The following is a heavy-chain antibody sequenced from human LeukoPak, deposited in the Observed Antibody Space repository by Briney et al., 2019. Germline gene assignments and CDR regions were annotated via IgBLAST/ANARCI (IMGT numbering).Heavy chain of an antibody. D-gene: IGHD3-3*01. CDR2: LSGSSSST. CDR3: AKGSNYDFWSGARYFDY. CDR1: GFTFSRNA. Sequence: GGSLRLSCAASGFTFSRNAMSWVHQAPGKGLEWVSALSGSSSSTYYADSVKGRFTISRDNSKNTLYLQLNSLRAEDTAVYYCAKGSNYDFWSGARYFDYWGQGTLVTVSS. J-gene: IGHJ4*02. V-gene: IGHV3-23*01.